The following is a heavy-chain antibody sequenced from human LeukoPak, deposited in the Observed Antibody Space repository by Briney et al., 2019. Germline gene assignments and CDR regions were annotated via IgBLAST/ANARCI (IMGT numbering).Heavy chain of an antibody. J-gene: IGHJ3*02. CDR1: GYTFTSYD. Sequence: ASVKVSCKASGYTFTSYDINWVRQATGQGLEWMGWINPNSGGTNYAQKFQGRVTMTRDTSISTAYMELSRLRSDDTAVYYCARVDQDDAFDIWGQGTMVTVSS. V-gene: IGHV1-2*02. D-gene: IGHD3/OR15-3a*01. CDR2: INPNSGGT. CDR3: ARVDQDDAFDI.